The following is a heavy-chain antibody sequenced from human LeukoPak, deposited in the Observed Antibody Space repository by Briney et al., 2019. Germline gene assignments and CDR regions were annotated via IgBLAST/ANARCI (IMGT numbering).Heavy chain of an antibody. V-gene: IGHV3-7*01. CDR1: GFIFGTYW. Sequence: GGSLRHSCAASGFIFGTYWMDCVRQAPGEGLEWVANIKQDGSVKNYADSVQGRFTISRDNTKNSLYLEMSSLRGEDTAVYYCARNFGYQQFDYWGQGALVTVSS. CDR3: ARNFGYQQFDY. J-gene: IGHJ4*02. D-gene: IGHD5-18*01. CDR2: IKQDGSVK.